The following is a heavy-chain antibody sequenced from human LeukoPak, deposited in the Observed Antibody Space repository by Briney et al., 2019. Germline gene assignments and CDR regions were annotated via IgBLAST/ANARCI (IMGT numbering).Heavy chain of an antibody. J-gene: IGHJ5*02. CDR3: AHRGRGYCSGGSCYYGWFDP. V-gene: IGHV2-5*02. CDR1: GFSLTTHGVG. CDR2: IYWDDDK. Sequence: SGPTLVKPTQTLTLTCTFSGFSLTTHGVGVGWIRQPPGKAPEWLALIYWDDDKRYRPSLKSRLIITKDTSKNQVVLTMSNMDPVDTATYYCAHRGRGYCSGGSCYYGWFDPWGQGILVTVSS. D-gene: IGHD2-15*01.